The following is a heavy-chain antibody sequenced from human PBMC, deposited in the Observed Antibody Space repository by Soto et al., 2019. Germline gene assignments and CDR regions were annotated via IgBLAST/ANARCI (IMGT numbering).Heavy chain of an antibody. V-gene: IGHV3-21*01. CDR3: ARGSEDYYYGMDV. CDR1: GFTFSSYS. Sequence: PGGSLRLSCAASGFTFSSYSMNWVRQAPGKGLEWVSSISSSSSIYYADSVKGRFTISRDNAKNSLYLQMNSLRAEDTAVYYCARGSEDYYYGMDVWGQGTTVTVSS. J-gene: IGHJ6*02. CDR2: ISSSSSI.